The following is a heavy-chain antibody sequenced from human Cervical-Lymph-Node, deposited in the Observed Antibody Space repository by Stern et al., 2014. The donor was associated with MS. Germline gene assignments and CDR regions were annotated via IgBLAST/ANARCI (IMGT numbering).Heavy chain of an antibody. Sequence: QVQLQESGPGLLRPSETLSLTCTVSGASITSYYWSWIRQPPGKGLEWIGYIYYSGTTNYNASRKGRVAISIDTSKTQFSLRLSSVTAADTAVYYCARATDLWGQGTLVTVSS. CDR3: ARATDL. J-gene: IGHJ5*02. CDR1: GASITSYY. CDR2: IYYSGTT. V-gene: IGHV4-59*01.